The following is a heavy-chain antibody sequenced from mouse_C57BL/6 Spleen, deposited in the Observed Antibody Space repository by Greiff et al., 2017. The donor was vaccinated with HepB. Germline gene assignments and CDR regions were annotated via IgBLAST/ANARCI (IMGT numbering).Heavy chain of an antibody. CDR3: ARRDYYYYSYAMDY. CDR2: INPSTGGT. CDR1: GYSFTGYY. Sequence: EVQLVESGPELVKPGASVKISCKASGYSFTGYYMHWVKQSSEKSLEWIGEINPSTGGTSYNQKFKGKATLTVDKSSSTAYMQLKSLTSEDSAVYYCARRDYYYYSYAMDYWGQGTSVTVSS. J-gene: IGHJ4*01. D-gene: IGHD2-4*01. V-gene: IGHV1-43*01.